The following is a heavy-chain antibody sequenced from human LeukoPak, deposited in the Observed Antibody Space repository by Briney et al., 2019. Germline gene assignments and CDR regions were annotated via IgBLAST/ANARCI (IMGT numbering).Heavy chain of an antibody. CDR2: ISGSGGST. CDR1: GFTFSSYA. D-gene: IGHD3-22*01. Sequence: SGGSLRLSCAASGFTFSSYAMSWVRQAPGKGLEWVSAISGSGGSTYYADSVKGRFTISRDNSRNTLFLQMNSLRAEDTAVYYCATRNYYDSSAYYYYYFDYWGQGTLVTVSS. CDR3: ATRNYYDSSAYYYYYFDY. V-gene: IGHV3-23*01. J-gene: IGHJ4*02.